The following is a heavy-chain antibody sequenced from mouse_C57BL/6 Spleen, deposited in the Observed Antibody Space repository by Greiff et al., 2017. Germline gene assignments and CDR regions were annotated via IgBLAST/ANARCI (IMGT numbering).Heavy chain of an antibody. D-gene: IGHD2-4*01. J-gene: IGHJ3*01. Sequence: EVHLVESGGGLVKPGGSLKLSCAASGFTFSSYSMSWVRQTPEKRLEWVGTISDGGSYTYYPDNVKGRSTISRDNAKNNLYLQMSHLKSEDTAMYYCARDYDSFAYWGQGTLVTVSA. CDR3: ARDYDSFAY. CDR1: GFTFSSYS. V-gene: IGHV5-4*01. CDR2: ISDGGSYT.